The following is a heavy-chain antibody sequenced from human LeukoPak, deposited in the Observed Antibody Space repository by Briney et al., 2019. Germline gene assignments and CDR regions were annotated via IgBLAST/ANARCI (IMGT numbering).Heavy chain of an antibody. CDR1: GFTLSSYA. Sequence: GRSLRLSCAASGFTLSSYAMHWVRQAPGKGLEWVAVISYDGSNKYYADSVKGRFTISRDNSKNTLYLQMNSLRAEDTAVYYCARGGVGDTMIRILIPIDFDYWGQGTLVTVSS. V-gene: IGHV3-30-3*01. CDR2: ISYDGSNK. J-gene: IGHJ4*02. CDR3: ARGGVGDTMIRILIPIDFDY. D-gene: IGHD3-22*01.